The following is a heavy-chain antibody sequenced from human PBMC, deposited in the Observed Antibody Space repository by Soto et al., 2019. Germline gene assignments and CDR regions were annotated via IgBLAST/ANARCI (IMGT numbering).Heavy chain of an antibody. D-gene: IGHD1-26*01. CDR3: AKSAREWELSIAVDY. Sequence: GGSLRLSCAASGFAFSSYAMSWVRQAPGKGLEWVSAISGSGGSTYYADSVKGRFTISRDNSKNTLYPQMNSLRAEDTAVYYCAKSAREWELSIAVDYWGQGTLVTVSS. J-gene: IGHJ4*02. V-gene: IGHV3-23*01. CDR1: GFAFSSYA. CDR2: ISGSGGST.